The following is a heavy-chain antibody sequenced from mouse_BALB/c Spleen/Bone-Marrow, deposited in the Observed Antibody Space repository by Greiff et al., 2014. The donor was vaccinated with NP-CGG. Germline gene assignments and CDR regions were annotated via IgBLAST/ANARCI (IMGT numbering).Heavy chain of an antibody. D-gene: IGHD1-1*01. J-gene: IGHJ2*01. Sequence: EVKLMESGAELVKPGASVKLSCTASGFNIKDTYMHWVKQRPEQGLEWIGRIDPANGNTKYDPKFQGKATITADTSSNTAYLQLSSLTSEDTAVYYCARYYYGSSYFDYWGQGTTLTVSS. CDR3: ARYYYGSSYFDY. CDR2: IDPANGNT. CDR1: GFNIKDTY. V-gene: IGHV14-3*02.